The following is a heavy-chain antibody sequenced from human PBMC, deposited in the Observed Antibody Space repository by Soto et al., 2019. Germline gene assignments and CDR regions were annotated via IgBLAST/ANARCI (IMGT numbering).Heavy chain of an antibody. J-gene: IGHJ6*01. Sequence: EVQLLESGGGLVQPGGSLRLSCAASGFTFNNYAMTWVRQAPGKGLEWVSTNSGSDGSTYYADSVKGRLTISRDNSKNALYLQMSSLRAEDTALYYCVKDWTGDTCPCMDVWGQGTTVTVSS. CDR3: VKDWTGDTCPCMDV. CDR1: GFTFNNYA. CDR2: NSGSDGST. D-gene: IGHD2-8*02. V-gene: IGHV3-23*01.